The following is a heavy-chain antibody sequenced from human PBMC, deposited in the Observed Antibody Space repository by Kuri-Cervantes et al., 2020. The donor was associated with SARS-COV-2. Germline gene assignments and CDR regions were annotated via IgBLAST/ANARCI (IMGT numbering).Heavy chain of an antibody. CDR3: ARDGGLAAAGKFDY. V-gene: IGHV3-7*01. J-gene: IGHJ4*02. CDR1: GFTFSSYW. Sequence: GGSLRLSCAASGFTFSSYWMSWVRQAPGKGLEWVANIKQDGSEKYYVDSVKGRFTISRDNAKNSLYLQINSLRAEDTAVYYCARDGGLAAAGKFDYWGQGTLVTVSS. CDR2: IKQDGSEK. D-gene: IGHD6-13*01.